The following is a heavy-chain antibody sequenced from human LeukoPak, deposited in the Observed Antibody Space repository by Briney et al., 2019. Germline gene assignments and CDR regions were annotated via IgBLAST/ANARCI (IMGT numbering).Heavy chain of an antibody. CDR3: ARARPSMWIDY. CDR2: ISFSGNSI. D-gene: IGHD5-12*01. J-gene: IGHJ4*02. Sequence: GGSLRLSCGASGFIFNSYEMNWVRQAPGKGLEWVAFISFSGNSIYYADSVKGRFTISRDSSKNTLYLQMNSLRPEDTAVYYCARARPSMWIDYWGQGTLVTVSS. CDR1: GFIFNSYE. V-gene: IGHV3-48*03.